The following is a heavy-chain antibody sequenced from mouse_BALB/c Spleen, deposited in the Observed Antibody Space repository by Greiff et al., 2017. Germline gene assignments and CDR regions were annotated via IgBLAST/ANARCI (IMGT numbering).Heavy chain of an antibody. CDR3: SRHGVIRGFDY. Sequence: EVKLMESGGGLVQPGGSLKLSCAASGFTFSSYSMSWVRQTPEKRLEWVAYISNGGGSTYYPDTVKGRFTITRDKAKNTLYLQMSSLKSEDTAMYYCSRHGVIRGFDYWGQGTTLTVSS. CDR2: ISNGGGST. CDR1: GFTFSSYS. J-gene: IGHJ2*01. D-gene: IGHD2-4*01. V-gene: IGHV5-12-2*01.